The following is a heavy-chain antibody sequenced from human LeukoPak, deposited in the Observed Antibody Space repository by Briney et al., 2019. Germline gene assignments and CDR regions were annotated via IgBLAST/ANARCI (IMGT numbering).Heavy chain of an antibody. J-gene: IGHJ6*03. CDR3: ARDRITMVRGVIVYNYYYMDV. CDR2: IYTSGST. CDR1: GGSISSYY. D-gene: IGHD3-10*01. V-gene: IGHV4-4*07. Sequence: SETLSLTCTVSGGSISSYYWSWIRQPAGKGLEWIGRIYTSGSTNYNPSLKSRVTMSVDTSKNQFSLKLSSVTAADTAVYYCARDRITMVRGVIVYNYYYMDVWGKGTTVTISS.